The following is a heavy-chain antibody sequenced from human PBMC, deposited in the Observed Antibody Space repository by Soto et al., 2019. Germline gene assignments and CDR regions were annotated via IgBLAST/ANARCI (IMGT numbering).Heavy chain of an antibody. CDR3: EKDLPGWLTSPTSSRY. CDR1: GFTFNNYG. V-gene: IGHV3-30*18. D-gene: IGHD2-15*01. J-gene: IGHJ4*02. Sequence: GGSLRLSFVTSGFTFNNYGMHWVLQAPGKGMDWVALISIDGSNKYYGDSVKGRFTISRDNSKKTSYLQMKRMRGEDTEVYYCEKDLPGWLTSPTSSRYWGQGTLVTVS. CDR2: ISIDGSNK.